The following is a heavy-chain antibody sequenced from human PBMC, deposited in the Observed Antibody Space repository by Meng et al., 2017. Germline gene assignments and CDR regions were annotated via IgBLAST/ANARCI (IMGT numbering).Heavy chain of an antibody. CDR2: VSDGGYN. V-gene: IGHV4-34*01. Sequence: QVQLQQWGAGLLKPSETLSLTCTVYGGSFSGHYWSWIRQAPGEELEWIGEVSDGGYNKYNPTLKSRATVSGDTSKDAVSLKLNSVTAAETAVYYCASNRYDRSTHVFDPWGQGTLVTVSS. J-gene: IGHJ5*02. CDR1: GGSFSGHY. D-gene: IGHD3-22*01. CDR3: ASNRYDRSTHVFDP.